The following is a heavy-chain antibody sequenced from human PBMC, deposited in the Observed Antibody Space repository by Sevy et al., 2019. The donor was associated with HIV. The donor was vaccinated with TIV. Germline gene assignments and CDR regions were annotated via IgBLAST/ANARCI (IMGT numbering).Heavy chain of an antibody. J-gene: IGHJ5*02. D-gene: IGHD3-10*01. CDR2: IKSKTDGGTT. CDR3: TTGFWHYYGSGSYST. V-gene: IGHV3-15*01. CDR1: GFTFRNAW. Sequence: GGSLRLSCAASGFTFRNAWMSWVRQAPGKGLEWVGRIKSKTDGGTTDYAAPVKGRFTISRDDSKNTLYLQMNSLKTEDTAVYYCTTGFWHYYGSGSYSTWGQGTLVTVSS.